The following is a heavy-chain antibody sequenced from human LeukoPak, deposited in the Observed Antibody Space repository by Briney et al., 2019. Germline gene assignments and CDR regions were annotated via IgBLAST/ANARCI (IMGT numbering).Heavy chain of an antibody. D-gene: IGHD5-24*01. J-gene: IGHJ4*02. CDR3: ARGRWLQFKDFDR. CDR1: GYTFTTYW. V-gene: IGHV5-51*01. CDR2: IYPGDSDT. Sequence: GESLKISCKGSGYTFTTYWIAWVRQMPGKGLEWMGIIYPGDSDTRYSPSFQGQVTISADKSINTAYLQWSSLEASDTAIYFCARGRWLQFKDFDRWGQGTLVTVSS.